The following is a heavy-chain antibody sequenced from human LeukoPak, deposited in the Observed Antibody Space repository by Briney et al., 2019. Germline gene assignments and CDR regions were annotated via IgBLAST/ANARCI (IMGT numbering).Heavy chain of an antibody. CDR1: GYTFTGYY. Sequence: ASVKVSCKASGYTFTGYYMHWVRQAPGQGLEWMGWINPNSGGTKYAQKFQGRVTMTRDTSISTAYMELSRLRSDDTAVYYCASGYSYGSSWFDPWGQGTLVTVSS. CDR2: INPNSGGT. V-gene: IGHV1-2*02. D-gene: IGHD5-18*01. CDR3: ASGYSYGSSWFDP. J-gene: IGHJ5*02.